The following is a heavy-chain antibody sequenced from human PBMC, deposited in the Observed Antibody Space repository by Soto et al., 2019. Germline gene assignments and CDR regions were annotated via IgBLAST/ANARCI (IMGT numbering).Heavy chain of an antibody. D-gene: IGHD6-13*01. CDR3: VNGRGSCCSSWAFY. Sequence: QVQLVESGGGVVQPGRSLRLASAASGASFSSYGIHWLRQLPGKGLERVAVISNEGTYKHYADSVKGRFTFSRDNSKNTVYLEMNILRAEDTAVYYCVNGRGSCCSSWAFYWVLGTRVTVS. CDR1: GASFSSYG. J-gene: IGHJ1*01. CDR2: ISNEGTYK. V-gene: IGHV3-30*18.